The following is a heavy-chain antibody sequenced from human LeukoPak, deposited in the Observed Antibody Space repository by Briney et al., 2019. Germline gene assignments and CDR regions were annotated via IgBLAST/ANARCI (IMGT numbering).Heavy chain of an antibody. D-gene: IGHD3-3*01. CDR2: IRYDGSSK. CDR1: GFSFSLFG. Sequence: GGSLRLSCAASGFSFSLFGMDWVRQAPGKGLEWVAFIRYDGSSKHYADSVKGRFTISRDNSKNTLFLQMSSLRAEDTALYYCAKDRSESWSGYYDAFDVWGQGTTVTVSS. CDR3: AKDRSESWSGYYDAFDV. V-gene: IGHV3-30*02. J-gene: IGHJ3*01.